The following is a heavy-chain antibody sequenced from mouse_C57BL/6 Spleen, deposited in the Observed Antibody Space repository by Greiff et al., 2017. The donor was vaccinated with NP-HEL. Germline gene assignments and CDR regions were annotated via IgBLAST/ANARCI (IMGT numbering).Heavy chain of an antibody. Sequence: EVKLVESGPELVKPGASVKIPCKASGYTFTDYNMDWVKQSHGKSLEWIGDINPNNGGTIYNQKFKGKATLTVDKSSSTAYMELRSLTSEDTAVYYCARHSNYVGYFDYWGQGTTLTVSS. CDR3: ARHSNYVGYFDY. J-gene: IGHJ2*01. V-gene: IGHV1-18*01. CDR1: GYTFTDYN. D-gene: IGHD2-5*01. CDR2: INPNNGGT.